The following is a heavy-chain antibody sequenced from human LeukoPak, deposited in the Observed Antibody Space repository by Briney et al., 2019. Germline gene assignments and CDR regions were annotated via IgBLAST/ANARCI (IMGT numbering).Heavy chain of an antibody. V-gene: IGHV3-7*02. D-gene: IGHD3-10*01. CDR1: GFTFSRYW. Sequence: GGSLTLSCAACGFTFSRYWMSWVRQARGKGLEWVANIKEDGSVKYYVESVEGRFTISRDNAKNSLYLQMNSLRAEDTAVYYCAASITMFDYWGQGTLVTVSS. CDR2: IKEDGSVK. CDR3: AASITMFDY. J-gene: IGHJ4*02.